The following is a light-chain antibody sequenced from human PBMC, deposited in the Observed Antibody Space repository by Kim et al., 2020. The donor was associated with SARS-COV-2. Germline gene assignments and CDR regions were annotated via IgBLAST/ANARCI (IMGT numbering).Light chain of an antibody. CDR1: QGSKNE. J-gene: IGKJ2*01. V-gene: IGKV1-6*01. CDR2: TSS. Sequence: SASIGDRVTITCRASQGSKNELGWYQQKPGKAPNLLIHTSSNLEPGVPSRFSGSGSGTYFTLTISSLQPEDFATYYCLQDYDYPYTFGQGTKLEI. CDR3: LQDYDYPYT.